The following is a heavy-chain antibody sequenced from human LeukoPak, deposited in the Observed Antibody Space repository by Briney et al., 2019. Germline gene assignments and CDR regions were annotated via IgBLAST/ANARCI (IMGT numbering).Heavy chain of an antibody. V-gene: IGHV1-18*01. CDR1: GYTFTSYG. D-gene: IGHD2-15*01. Sequence: GASVKVSCKASGYTFTSYGISWVRQAPGQGLEWMGWISAYNGNTNYAQKLQGRVTMTTDTSTSTAYMELSSLRSDDTAVYYCARDPSYCSGGSCYLTLYYYYYGMDVWGQGTTVTVSS. CDR3: ARDPSYCSGGSCYLTLYYYYYGMDV. J-gene: IGHJ6*02. CDR2: ISAYNGNT.